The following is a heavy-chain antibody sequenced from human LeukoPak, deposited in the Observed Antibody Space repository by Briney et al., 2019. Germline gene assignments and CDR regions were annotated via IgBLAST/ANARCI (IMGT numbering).Heavy chain of an antibody. V-gene: IGHV1-8*03. D-gene: IGHD3-3*01. CDR3: ARVGRDFWSGYDRGMRWFDP. CDR2: MNPNSGNT. Sequence: ASVKVSCKASGYTFTSYDINWVRQATGQGLEWMGWMNPNSGNTGYAQKFQGRVTITRNTSISTAYMELSSLRSEDTAVYYCARVGRDFWSGYDRGMRWFDPWGQGTLVTVSS. CDR1: GYTFTSYD. J-gene: IGHJ5*02.